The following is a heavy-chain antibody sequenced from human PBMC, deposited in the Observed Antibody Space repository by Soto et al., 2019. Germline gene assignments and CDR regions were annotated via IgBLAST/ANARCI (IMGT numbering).Heavy chain of an antibody. V-gene: IGHV3-23*01. CDR3: AKARYYYYGMDV. J-gene: IGHJ6*02. D-gene: IGHD6-6*01. CDR1: GFTFSSYA. CDR2: ISGSGDST. Sequence: PVGSLRLSCAASGFTFSSYAMSWVRQAPGKGLEWVSAISGSGDSTYYADSVEGRFTISRDNSKNTLNLQMNSLRAEDTAVYYCAKARYYYYGMDVWGQGTTVTVSS.